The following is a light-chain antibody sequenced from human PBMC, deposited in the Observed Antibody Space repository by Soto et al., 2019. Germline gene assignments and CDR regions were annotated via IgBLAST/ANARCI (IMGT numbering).Light chain of an antibody. CDR1: QSVSSS. J-gene: IGKJ3*01. CDR2: GAS. V-gene: IGKV3-15*01. Sequence: EIVMTQSPATLSVSPGERATLSCRASQSVSSSLAWYQQKPGQAPRLLIYGASTRATGIPARFSGSGSETEFTLTISSLQSEDSAVYYCQQYGSSPLFTFGPGTKVDIK. CDR3: QQYGSSPLFT.